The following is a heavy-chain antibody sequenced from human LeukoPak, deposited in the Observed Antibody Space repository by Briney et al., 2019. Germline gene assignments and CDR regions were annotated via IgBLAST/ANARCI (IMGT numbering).Heavy chain of an antibody. CDR2: ISSTSTTK. D-gene: IGHD4-17*01. J-gene: IGHJ5*02. CDR1: GFTLSTYT. CDR3: ARDRSLVDGDYGVWFDA. Sequence: GGSLRLSCPASGFTLSTYTMNWVRQAPGKGLEWVSYISSTSTTKYYADSVKGRFTISRDNSKNSLDLQMNRLTAEDTAVYYCARDRSLVDGDYGVWFDAWGQGSLVTVSS. V-gene: IGHV3-48*04.